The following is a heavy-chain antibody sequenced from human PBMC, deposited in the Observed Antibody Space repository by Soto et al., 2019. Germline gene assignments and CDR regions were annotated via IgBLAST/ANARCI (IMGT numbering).Heavy chain of an antibody. CDR1: GGSISSGDYY. V-gene: IGHV4-30-4*01. D-gene: IGHD4-17*01. Sequence: PSETLSLTCTVSGGSISSGDYYWSWIRQPPGKGLEWIGYIYYSGSTYYNPSLKSRVTISVDTSMNQFSLKLSSVTAADTAVYYCAREPMVTTGFATARNWFDTWGQGTLVTVSS. J-gene: IGHJ5*02. CDR3: AREPMVTTGFATARNWFDT. CDR2: IYYSGST.